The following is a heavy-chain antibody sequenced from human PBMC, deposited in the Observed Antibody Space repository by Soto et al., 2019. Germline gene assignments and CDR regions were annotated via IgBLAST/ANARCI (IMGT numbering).Heavy chain of an antibody. J-gene: IGHJ6*02. CDR2: IDPSDSYT. CDR1: GYSFTSYW. CDR3: ARHVKRYCSSTSCRYGMDV. D-gene: IGHD2-2*01. V-gene: IGHV5-10-1*01. Sequence: PGESLKISCKGSGYSFTSYWISWVRQMPGKGLEWMGRIDPSDSYTNYSPSFQGHVTISADKSISTAYLQWSSLKASDTAMYYCARHVKRYCSSTSCRYGMDVWGQGTTVTVS.